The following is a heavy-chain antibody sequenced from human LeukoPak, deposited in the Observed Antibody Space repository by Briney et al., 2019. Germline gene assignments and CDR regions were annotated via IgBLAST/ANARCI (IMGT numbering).Heavy chain of an antibody. CDR2: IYHSGST. CDR1: GYSISSGYY. J-gene: IGHJ4*02. D-gene: IGHD4-17*01. CDR3: ARELGDYKEY. V-gene: IGHV4-38-2*02. Sequence: SSETLSLTCAVSGYSISSGYYWGWIRQPPGKGLEWIGSIYHSGSTYYNPSLKSRVTISVDTSKNQFSLKLSSVTAADTAVYYCARELGDYKEYWGQGTLVTVSS.